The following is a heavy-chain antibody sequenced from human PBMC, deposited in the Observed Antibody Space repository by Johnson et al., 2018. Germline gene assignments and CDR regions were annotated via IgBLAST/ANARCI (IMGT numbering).Heavy chain of an antibody. CDR1: GGSLSSSNYY. J-gene: IGHJ3*02. Sequence: QVQLQESGPGLVKXSETLSLXCTVSGGSLSSSNYYWGWIRQPPGKGLEWIGNIYSSGSTYYNPSLKSRVTISVDTSKNQFSLKLSSVTAADTAVYYCTAWFGPVGAFDIWGQGTMVTVSS. CDR2: IYSSGST. D-gene: IGHD3-10*01. V-gene: IGHV4-39*01. CDR3: TAWFGPVGAFDI.